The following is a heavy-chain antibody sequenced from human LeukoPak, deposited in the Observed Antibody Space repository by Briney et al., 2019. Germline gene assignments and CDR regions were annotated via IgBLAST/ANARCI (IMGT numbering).Heavy chain of an antibody. Sequence: SETLSLTCTVSGGSISTYYWSWVRQSPGKGLEWIGEIYDNGSTNYNPSLKSRVTISVDKSKNQFSLKLSSVTAADTAVYYCASPRAERSTWYAVDYWGQGTLVTVSA. D-gene: IGHD6-13*01. CDR2: IYDNGST. CDR3: ASPRAERSTWYAVDY. J-gene: IGHJ4*02. CDR1: GGSISTYY. V-gene: IGHV4-4*02.